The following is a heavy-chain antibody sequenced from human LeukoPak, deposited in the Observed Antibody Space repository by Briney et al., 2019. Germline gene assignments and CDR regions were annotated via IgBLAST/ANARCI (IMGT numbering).Heavy chain of an antibody. Sequence: SETLSLPCSVSGASVTSGSFYWGWLRQSPGKGLEWIATGYYTGSTYYDPSLKSRVSISIDTSNNQFSLNVKSVSAADTAVYYCARHSGSGSLSRPFDPWGQGTRVTVSS. CDR3: ARHSGSGSLSRPFDP. J-gene: IGHJ5*02. CDR2: GYYTGST. CDR1: GASVTSGSFY. D-gene: IGHD3-10*01. V-gene: IGHV4-39*01.